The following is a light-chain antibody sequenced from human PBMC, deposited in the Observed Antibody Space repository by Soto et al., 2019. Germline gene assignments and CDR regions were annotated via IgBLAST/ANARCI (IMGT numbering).Light chain of an antibody. V-gene: IGKV3-20*01. J-gene: IGKJ1*01. Sequence: EIVLTQSPGTLSLSPGERATLSCRASQSVSSSYLAWYQQKPGQAPRLLIYDASSRATGIPDRFSGSGSGTDFTLTISRLEPEDFAVYSCQQYGSSPRTFGQGTRWKSN. CDR2: DAS. CDR3: QQYGSSPRT. CDR1: QSVSSSY.